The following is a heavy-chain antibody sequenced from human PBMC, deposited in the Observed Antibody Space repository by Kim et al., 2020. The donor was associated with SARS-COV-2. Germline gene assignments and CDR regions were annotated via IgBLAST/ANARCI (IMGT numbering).Heavy chain of an antibody. Sequence: NYAQKFQGRVTITADESTSTAYMELSSLRSEDTAVYYCARGDPKIYGMDVWGQGTTVTVSS. CDR3: ARGDPKIYGMDV. V-gene: IGHV1-69*01. J-gene: IGHJ6*02.